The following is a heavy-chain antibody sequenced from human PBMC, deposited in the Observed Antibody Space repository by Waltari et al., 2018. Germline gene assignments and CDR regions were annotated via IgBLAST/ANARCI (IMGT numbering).Heavy chain of an antibody. D-gene: IGHD2-8*01. J-gene: IGHJ5*02. CDR2: INHSGST. V-gene: IGHV4-34*01. CDR1: GGSFSGYY. CDR3: ARTMVYAILNWFDP. Sequence: QVQLQQWGAGLLKPSETLSLTCAVYGGSFSGYYWRWIRQPPGKGLEWIGEINHSGSTNYNPSLKSRVTISVDTSKNQFSLKLSSVTAADTAVYYCARTMVYAILNWFDPWGQGTLVTVSS.